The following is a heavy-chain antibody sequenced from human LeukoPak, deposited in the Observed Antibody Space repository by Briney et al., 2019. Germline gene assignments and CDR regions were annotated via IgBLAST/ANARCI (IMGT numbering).Heavy chain of an antibody. D-gene: IGHD7-27*01. CDR1: GFTFSNSW. CDR2: INHDGSEK. CDR3: VRESFSRGDFN. V-gene: IGHV3-7*04. Sequence: GGSLRLSCAASGFTFSNSWMNWFRQAPGRLEWVANINHDGSEKNYVDSVEGRFTITRDNTKKSLYLQMNSLTAEDTALYYCVRESFSRGDFNWGQGTLVAVSS. J-gene: IGHJ4*02.